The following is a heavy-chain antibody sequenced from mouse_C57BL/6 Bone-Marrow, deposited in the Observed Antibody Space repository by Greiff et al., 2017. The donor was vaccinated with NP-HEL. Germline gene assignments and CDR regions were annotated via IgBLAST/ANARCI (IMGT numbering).Heavy chain of an antibody. CDR2: IYPRSGNT. D-gene: IGHD4-1*01. J-gene: IGHJ2*01. CDR1: GYTFTSYG. Sequence: VQLQQSGAELARPGASVKLSCKASGYTFTSYGISWVKQRTGQGLEWIVEIYPRSGNTYYNEKFKGKATLTADKSSSTAYMELRSLTSEDSAVYFCSTGTGGYWGQGTTLTVSS. CDR3: STGTGGY. V-gene: IGHV1-81*01.